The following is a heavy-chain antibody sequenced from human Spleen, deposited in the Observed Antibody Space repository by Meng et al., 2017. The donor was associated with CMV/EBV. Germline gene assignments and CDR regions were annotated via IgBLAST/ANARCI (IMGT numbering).Heavy chain of an antibody. J-gene: IGHJ4*02. CDR2: IKQDGTEK. CDR1: GLTFNKYW. Sequence: GESLKISCAASGLTFNKYWMTWVRQAPGKGLEWVANIKQDGTEKYYVGSVKGRFTISRDNAKNSLYLFMNSLSAEDTAVYYCGRDKKTKQWGNSSWPVDYWGQGTLVTVSS. CDR3: GRDKKTKQWGNSSWPVDY. V-gene: IGHV3-7*01. D-gene: IGHD6-13*01.